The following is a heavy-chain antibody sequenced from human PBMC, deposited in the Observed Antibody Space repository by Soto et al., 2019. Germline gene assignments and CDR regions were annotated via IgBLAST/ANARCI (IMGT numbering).Heavy chain of an antibody. CDR3: ARVAFVGSSWYFYSY. CDR2: IYYSGST. V-gene: IGHV4-59*01. J-gene: IGHJ4*02. D-gene: IGHD6-13*01. Sequence: SETLSLTCTVSGGSISSYYWSWIRQPPGKGLEWIGYIYYSGSTNYNPPLKSRVTISVDTSKNQFSLKLSSVTAADTAVYYCARVAFVGSSWYFYSYWGQGTLVTVSS. CDR1: GGSISSYY.